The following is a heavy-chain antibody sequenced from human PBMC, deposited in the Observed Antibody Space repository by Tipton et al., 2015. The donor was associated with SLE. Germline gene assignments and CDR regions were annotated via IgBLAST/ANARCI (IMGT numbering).Heavy chain of an antibody. Sequence: GSLRLSCAASGFTFSSYEMSWVRQVPGKGLEWLSYISRSSGTIYYADSVKGRFTISRDNAKSSLYLQMHSLRAEDTAVYYCARDQVLGYGDRRVETYYYYGMDVWGQGTTVTVSS. V-gene: IGHV3-48*03. D-gene: IGHD4-17*01. CDR2: ISRSSGTI. CDR1: GFTFSSYE. CDR3: ARDQVLGYGDRRVETYYYYGMDV. J-gene: IGHJ6*02.